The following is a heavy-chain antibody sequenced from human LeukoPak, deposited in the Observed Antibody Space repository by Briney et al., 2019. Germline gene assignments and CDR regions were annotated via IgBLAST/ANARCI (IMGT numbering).Heavy chain of an antibody. CDR3: ARVYDYGDYSGIGDAFDI. Sequence: ASVKVSCKASGYTFTGYYMHWVRQAPGQGLEWMGWINPNSGGTNYAQKFQGRVTMTRDTSISTAYMELSRLRSDDTAVYYCARVYDYGDYSGIGDAFDIWGQGTMVTVSS. CDR1: GYTFTGYY. J-gene: IGHJ3*02. CDR2: INPNSGGT. D-gene: IGHD4-17*01. V-gene: IGHV1-2*02.